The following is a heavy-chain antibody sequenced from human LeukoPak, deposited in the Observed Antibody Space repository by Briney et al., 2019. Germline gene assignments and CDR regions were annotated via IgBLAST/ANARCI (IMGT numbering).Heavy chain of an antibody. CDR2: ISGSGGST. D-gene: IGHD2-15*01. Sequence: GGSLRLSCAASVFTFSSYSMSWVRQAPGKGLEWVSAISGSGGSTYYADSVKGRFTISRDNSKNTLYLQMNSLRAEDTAVYYCAKGYCSGGSCYPHFDYWGQGTLVTVSS. J-gene: IGHJ4*02. CDR3: AKGYCSGGSCYPHFDY. V-gene: IGHV3-23*01. CDR1: VFTFSSYS.